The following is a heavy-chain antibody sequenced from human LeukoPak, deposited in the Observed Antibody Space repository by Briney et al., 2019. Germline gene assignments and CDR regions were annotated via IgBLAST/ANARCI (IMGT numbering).Heavy chain of an antibody. CDR1: GFGFSTSW. CDR2: ISASGDDT. CDR3: AKDVWWSVS. V-gene: IGHV3-23*01. Sequence: GGSLRLSCAASGFGFSTSWMHWVRQAPGKGLEWVAAISASGDDTFYADSVKGRFTISRDNSKNILYLQMNSLRAEDTAMYFCAKDVWWSVSWGQGTPVTVSS. D-gene: IGHD2-8*02. J-gene: IGHJ5*02.